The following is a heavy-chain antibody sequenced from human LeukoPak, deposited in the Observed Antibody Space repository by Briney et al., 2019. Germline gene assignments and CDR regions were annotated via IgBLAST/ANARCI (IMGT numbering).Heavy chain of an antibody. D-gene: IGHD6-13*01. J-gene: IGHJ6*02. V-gene: IGHV1-69*01. CDR1: GGTFSSYA. CDR3: ARDLGIAAAGTWYYYYGMDV. Sequence: SVKVSCKASGGTFSSYAISWVRQAPGLGLEWMGGIIPIFGTANYAQKFQGRVTIIADESTSTAYMELSSLRSEDTAVYYCARDLGIAAAGTWYYYYGMDVWGQGTTVTVSS. CDR2: IIPIFGTA.